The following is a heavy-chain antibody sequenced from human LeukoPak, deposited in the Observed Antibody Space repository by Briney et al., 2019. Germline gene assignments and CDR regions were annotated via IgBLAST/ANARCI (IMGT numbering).Heavy chain of an antibody. Sequence: GGSLRLSCAASGFTFSSHSLMWVRQAPGKGLEWVSSISPDSGYIYYADSVKGRFTISRDNAENSLFLQMNSLGAEDTAVYYCAPFSAVTHYYFDYWGQRTLVTVSS. D-gene: IGHD6-13*01. V-gene: IGHV3-21*01. CDR2: ISPDSGYI. J-gene: IGHJ4*02. CDR3: APFSAVTHYYFDY. CDR1: GFTFSSHS.